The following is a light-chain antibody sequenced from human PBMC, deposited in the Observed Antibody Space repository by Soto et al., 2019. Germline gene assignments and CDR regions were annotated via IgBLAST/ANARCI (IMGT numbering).Light chain of an antibody. CDR3: SSYTSRTFV. V-gene: IGLV2-14*03. CDR1: SGDVGGYNY. CDR2: DVN. Sequence: QSALTQPASVSGSPGQSITISCTGTSGDVGGYNYVSWYQQHPGKAPKLMIYDVNNRPSGVSNRFSGSKSGNTASLTISGLQAEDDADYYCSSYTSRTFVFGTGTKLTVL. J-gene: IGLJ1*01.